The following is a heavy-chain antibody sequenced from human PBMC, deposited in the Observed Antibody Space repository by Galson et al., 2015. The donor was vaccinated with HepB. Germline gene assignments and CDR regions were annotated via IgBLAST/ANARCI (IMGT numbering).Heavy chain of an antibody. D-gene: IGHD5-18*01. CDR1: GFTLSSYA. V-gene: IGHV3-30*04. J-gene: IGHJ4*02. CDR3: ARDYKEPDTAMVTGFDY. Sequence: SLRLSCAASGFTLSSYAMHWVRQAPGKGLEWVAVISYDGSNKYYADSVKGRFTISRDNSKNTLYLQMNSLRAEDTAVYYCARDYKEPDTAMVTGFDYWGQGTLVTVSS. CDR2: ISYDGSNK.